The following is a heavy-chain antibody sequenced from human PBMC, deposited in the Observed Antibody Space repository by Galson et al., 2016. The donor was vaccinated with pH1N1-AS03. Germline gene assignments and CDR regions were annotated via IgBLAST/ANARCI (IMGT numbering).Heavy chain of an antibody. CDR2: ISSAGKTT. CDR1: GFTISDYY. CDR3: ARDLLKYYIDSGSNAPGY. Sequence: SLRLSCATSGFTISDYYMSWIRQTPGKGLEWIAYISSAGKTTYCGDSVKGRFTISRDNARNSLYLQMNRLRADDTAVYYCARDLLKYYIDSGSNAPGYWGLGTLVTVSS. V-gene: IGHV3-11*01. D-gene: IGHD3-10*01. J-gene: IGHJ1*01.